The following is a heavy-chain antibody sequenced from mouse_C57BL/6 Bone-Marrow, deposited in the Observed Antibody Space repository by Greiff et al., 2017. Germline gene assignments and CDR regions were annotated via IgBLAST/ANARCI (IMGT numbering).Heavy chain of an antibody. D-gene: IGHD2-3*01. J-gene: IGHJ2*01. Sequence: EVKLQESGGGLVKPGGSLKLSCAASGFTFSSYAMSWVRQTPEKRLEWVATISDGGSYTYYPDNVKGRFTISRDNAKNNLYLQMSHLKSEDTAMYYCARDNGYYVFDYWGQGTTRTVSS. CDR2: ISDGGSYT. V-gene: IGHV5-4*01. CDR3: ARDNGYYVFDY. CDR1: GFTFSSYA.